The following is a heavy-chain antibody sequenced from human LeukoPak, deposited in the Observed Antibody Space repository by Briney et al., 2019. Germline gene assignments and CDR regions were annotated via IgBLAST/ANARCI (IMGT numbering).Heavy chain of an antibody. V-gene: IGHV1-2*02. D-gene: IGHD4-17*01. CDR1: GYTFTDYY. CDR3: ARDFAGYGDPFYY. J-gene: IGHJ4*02. CDR2: INPNTDYT. Sequence: ASVKVSCKASGYTFTDYYLHWVRQAPGQGLEWMGYINPNTDYTNYAQKFQGRVTMTRDKSISTAYMELSRLRSDDTAVYYCARDFAGYGDPFYYWGQGTLVTVSS.